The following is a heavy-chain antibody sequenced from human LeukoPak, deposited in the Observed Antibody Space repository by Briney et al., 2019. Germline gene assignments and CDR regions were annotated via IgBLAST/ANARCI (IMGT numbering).Heavy chain of an antibody. CDR3: ARAKWELSPFDS. CDR2: IYYSGNI. CDR1: GGSISSYY. Sequence: SETLSLTCSVSGGSISSYYWSWIRQPPGKGLEWIGYIYYSGNINYNPSLKSRVTISVDMSKNQFSLKLSSVTAADTAVYYCARAKWELSPFDSWGQGTLVTVSS. D-gene: IGHD1-26*01. J-gene: IGHJ4*02. V-gene: IGHV4-59*01.